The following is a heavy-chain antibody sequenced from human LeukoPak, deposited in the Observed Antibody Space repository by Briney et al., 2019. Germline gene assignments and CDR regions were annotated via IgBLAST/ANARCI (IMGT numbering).Heavy chain of an antibody. CDR3: ARDRRYCSGGSCYNYYYGMDV. J-gene: IGHJ6*04. CDR1: GFTISSYE. V-gene: IGHV3-48*03. CDR2: ISSSGSTI. Sequence: PGGSLRLSCAASGFTISSYEMNWVRQAPGKGLEWVSYISSSGSTIYYADSVKGRFTISRDNAKNSLYLQMNSLRAEDTAVYYCARDRRYCSGGSCYNYYYGMDVWGKGTTVTVSS. D-gene: IGHD2-15*01.